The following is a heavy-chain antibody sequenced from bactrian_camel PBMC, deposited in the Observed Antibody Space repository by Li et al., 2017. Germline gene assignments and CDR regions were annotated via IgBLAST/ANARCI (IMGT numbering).Heavy chain of an antibody. V-gene: IGHV3S40*01. Sequence: DVQLVESGGGLVQPGESLRLSCVASGITFSRHDMSWVRQAPGKEREGVAAIYSLDGSTYYDDSVKGRFTISQDDARLMWYLQMNSLKPEDTAMYYCALYEAYGGKCSFREDFYDYWGPGTQVTVS. D-gene: IGHD6*01. CDR1: GITFSRHD. CDR3: ALYEAYGGKCSFREDFYDY. CDR2: IYSLDGST. J-gene: IGHJ4*01.